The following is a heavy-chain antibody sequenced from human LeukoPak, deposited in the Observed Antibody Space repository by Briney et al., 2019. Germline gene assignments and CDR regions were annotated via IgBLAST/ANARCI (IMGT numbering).Heavy chain of an antibody. Sequence: PGGSLRLSCAASGFTFSSYWMSWVRQAPGKGLEWVANINQDGSEKYYVDSVKGRFTISRDNAKNSLYLQMNSLRAEDTAVYYCARALYYDILTGYYRDAFDIWGQGTMVTVSS. CDR2: INQDGSEK. CDR3: ARALYYDILTGYYRDAFDI. J-gene: IGHJ3*02. V-gene: IGHV3-7*01. D-gene: IGHD3-9*01. CDR1: GFTFSSYW.